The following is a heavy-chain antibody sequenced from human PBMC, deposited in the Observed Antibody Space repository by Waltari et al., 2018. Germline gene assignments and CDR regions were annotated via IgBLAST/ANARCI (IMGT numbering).Heavy chain of an antibody. CDR1: GYTFTSYD. J-gene: IGHJ3*02. CDR3: ARGRMVRGFDAFDI. CDR2: MNPNSGNK. Sequence: QVQLVQSGAEVKKPGASVKVSCKASGYTFTSYDINWVRQATGQGLEWMGWMNPNSGNKGYAQKFQGRVTRNRNTSISTAYMELSSLRSEDTAVYYCARGRMVRGFDAFDIWGQGTMVTVSS. V-gene: IGHV1-8*01. D-gene: IGHD3-10*01.